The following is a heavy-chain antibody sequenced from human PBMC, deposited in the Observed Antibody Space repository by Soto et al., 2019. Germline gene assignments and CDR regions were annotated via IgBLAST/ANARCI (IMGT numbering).Heavy chain of an antibody. CDR2: TYHRGST. J-gene: IGHJ4*02. Sequence: SETLSLTCSVSGVSISSYFWSWIRQAPGRGLEWIGYTYHRGSTNYSPSLKSRVAISLDTSENQFSLKVNSVTAADTAVYYCARIGGYHGPLDYWGQGTPGTVSS. CDR3: ARIGGYHGPLDY. CDR1: GVSISSYF. D-gene: IGHD6-25*01. V-gene: IGHV4-59*01.